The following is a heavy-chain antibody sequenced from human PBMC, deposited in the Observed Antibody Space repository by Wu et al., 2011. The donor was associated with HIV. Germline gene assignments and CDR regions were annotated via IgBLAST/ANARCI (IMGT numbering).Heavy chain of an antibody. V-gene: IGHV1-18*01. D-gene: IGHD4-17*01. CDR1: GYTFTSYG. CDR2: ISAYNGNT. J-gene: IGHJ5*02. CDR3: ARIPTLLHYGDPPNWFDP. Sequence: VQLVQSGAEVKKPGASVKVSCKASGYTFTSYGISWVRQAPGQGLEWMGWISAYNGNTNYAQKLQGRVTMTTDTSTGTAYMELRSLRSDDTAVYYCARIPTLLHYGDPPNWFDPWGQGTLVTVSS.